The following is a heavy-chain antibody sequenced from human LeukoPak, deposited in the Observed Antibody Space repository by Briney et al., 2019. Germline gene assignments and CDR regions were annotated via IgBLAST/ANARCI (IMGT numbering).Heavy chain of an antibody. D-gene: IGHD3-22*01. Sequence: PGRSLRLSCTASGFTFGDYAMSWVRQAPGKGLEWVGFIRSKAYGGTTEYAASVKGRFTISRDDSKSIAYLQMNSLKTEDTAVYYCTRVYYDSSGYFGGAFDIWGQGTTVTVSS. CDR1: GFTFGDYA. CDR2: IRSKAYGGTT. CDR3: TRVYYDSSGYFGGAFDI. J-gene: IGHJ3*02. V-gene: IGHV3-49*04.